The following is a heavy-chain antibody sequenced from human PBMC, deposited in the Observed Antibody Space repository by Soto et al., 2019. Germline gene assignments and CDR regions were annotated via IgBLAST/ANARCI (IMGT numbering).Heavy chain of an antibody. D-gene: IGHD6-6*01. V-gene: IGHV1-69*02. Sequence: QVQLVQSGAEVKKPGSSVKVSCKASGGTFSSYTISWVRQAPGQGLEWMGRIIPILGIANYAQKFQGSVTITADKSTSTAYRELSSLRAEDTAVYYWAGLDRSSSFDYWGQGTLVTVSS. CDR1: GGTFSSYT. J-gene: IGHJ4*02. CDR2: IIPILGIA. CDR3: AGLDRSSSFDY.